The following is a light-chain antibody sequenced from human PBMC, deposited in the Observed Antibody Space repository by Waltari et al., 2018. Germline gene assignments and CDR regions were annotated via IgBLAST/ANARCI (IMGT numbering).Light chain of an antibody. CDR3: QQYGSSPWT. CDR2: GAS. J-gene: IGKJ1*01. Sequence: EIVLTQSPGTLSLSPGERATLSCRASQSGRSSYFAWYPQKPGQAPRVLIHGASNRATGIPDRFSGSGSGTDFTLTISRLEPEDFAVYYCQQYGSSPWTFGQGTKVEIK. V-gene: IGKV3-20*01. CDR1: QSGRSSY.